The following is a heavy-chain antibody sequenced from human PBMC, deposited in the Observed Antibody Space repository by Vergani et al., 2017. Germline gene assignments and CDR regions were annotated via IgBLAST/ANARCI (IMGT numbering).Heavy chain of an antibody. J-gene: IGHJ4*02. D-gene: IGHD2-21*01. V-gene: IGHV4-31*03. CDR3: ARMWGYDEGDAFRIGYFDS. CDR1: GDSIRSGVYY. CDR2: HYSTGST. Sequence: QVQLHESGPGLVKPSQTLSLTCSVSGDSIRSGVYYWNWIRQHPGKGLEWIGYHYSTGSTHHNPSLRRRINMSVDTSKNQFSLKLNSVTAADTAMYYCARMWGYDEGDAFRIGYFDSWGPGILVTVSS.